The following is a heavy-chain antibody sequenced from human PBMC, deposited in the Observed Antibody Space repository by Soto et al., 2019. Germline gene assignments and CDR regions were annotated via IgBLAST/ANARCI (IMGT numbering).Heavy chain of an antibody. CDR3: ARHPISGYDSSQYNWFDP. V-gene: IGHV4-39*01. J-gene: IGHJ5*02. CDR1: GGSISSSSYY. Sequence: SETLSLTCTVSGGSISSSSYYWGWIRQPLGKGLEWIGSIYYSGSTYYNPSLKSRVTISVDTSKNQFSLKLSSVTAADTAVYYCARHPISGYDSSQYNWFDPWGQGTLVTVSS. CDR2: IYYSGST. D-gene: IGHD3-22*01.